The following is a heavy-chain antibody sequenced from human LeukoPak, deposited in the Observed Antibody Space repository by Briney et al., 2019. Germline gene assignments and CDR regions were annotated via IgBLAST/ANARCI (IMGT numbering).Heavy chain of an antibody. CDR1: GGSISSYY. V-gene: IGHV4-59*01. CDR3: ARENSYYYDSSGYFDY. D-gene: IGHD3-22*01. J-gene: IGHJ4*02. CDR2: IYYSGST. Sequence: SETLSLTCTVSGGSISSYYWSWIRQPPGKGLEWIGYIYYSGSTNYNPSLKSRVTISVDTSKNQLSLKLSSVTAADTAVYYCARENSYYYDSSGYFDYWGQGTLVTVSS.